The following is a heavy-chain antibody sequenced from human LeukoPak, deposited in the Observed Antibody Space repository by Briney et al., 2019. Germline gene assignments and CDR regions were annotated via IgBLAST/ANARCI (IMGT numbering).Heavy chain of an antibody. J-gene: IGHJ4*02. D-gene: IGHD3-16*01. CDR1: GFTFSSYG. V-gene: IGHV3-33*06. CDR3: AKDSKNYAIDY. Sequence: GRSLRLSCAASGFTFSSYGMHWVRQAPGKGLEWVAVIWYDGSNKYYADSVKGRFTISRDNSKNTLYLQMNSLRAEDTAVYYCAKDSKNYAIDYWGQGTLVTVSS. CDR2: IWYDGSNK.